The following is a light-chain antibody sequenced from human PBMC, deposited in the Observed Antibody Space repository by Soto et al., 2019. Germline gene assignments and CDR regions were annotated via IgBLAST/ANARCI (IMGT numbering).Light chain of an antibody. J-gene: IGLJ1*01. V-gene: IGLV2-14*01. CDR2: EVS. CDR3: SSITSAYTVV. CDR1: SSDVGGYNY. Sequence: QSALAQPASVSGSPGQSIAISCTGTSSDVGGYNYVSWYQQHPGKAPKLMISEVSIRPSGVSDRFSGSKSGNTASLTISGLATEDEDYYCCSSITSAYTVVFGSGTKLTVL.